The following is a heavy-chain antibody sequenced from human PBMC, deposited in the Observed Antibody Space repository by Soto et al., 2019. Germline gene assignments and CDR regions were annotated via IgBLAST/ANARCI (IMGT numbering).Heavy chain of an antibody. Sequence: RASVKVSCKASGFTFTSSAMQWVRQARGQRLEWIGWIVVGSGNTNYAQKFQERVTITRGMSTSTAYMELSSLRSEDTAVYYCAASLGDYDYYYMDVWGKGTTVTVSS. J-gene: IGHJ6*03. V-gene: IGHV1-58*02. CDR3: AASLGDYDYYYMDV. D-gene: IGHD2-15*01. CDR1: GFTFTSSA. CDR2: IVVGSGNT.